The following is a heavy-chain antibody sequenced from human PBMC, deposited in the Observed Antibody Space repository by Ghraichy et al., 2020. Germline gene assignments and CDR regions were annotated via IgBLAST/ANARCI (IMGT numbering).Heavy chain of an antibody. J-gene: IGHJ4*02. CDR1: GYSFSSSSSA. CDR3: ARTAGIGFDY. V-gene: IGHV6-1*01. CDR2: TDYSSKWYY. Sequence: LRLSCAISGYSFSSSSSAWDWISQAPSRGLDWLGRTDYSSKWYYHYAVSVKSRVTINPDTSKYQFSLQLNSVTPEDTAMYDCARTAGIGFDYWGQGTLVTVSS. D-gene: IGHD1-26*01.